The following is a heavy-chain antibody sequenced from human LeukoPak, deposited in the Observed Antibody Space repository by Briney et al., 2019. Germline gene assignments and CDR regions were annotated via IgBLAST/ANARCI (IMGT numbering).Heavy chain of an antibody. Sequence: PSETLSLTCTVSGYSISSGYYWGWIRQPPGKGLEWIGSIYHSGSTNYNPSLKSRVTISVDTSKNQFSLKLSSVTAADTAVYYCARDRSLYSSTWYVPRDGFDIWGQGTMVTVSS. D-gene: IGHD6-13*01. V-gene: IGHV4-38-2*02. CDR3: ARDRSLYSSTWYVPRDGFDI. CDR1: GYSISSGYY. CDR2: IYHSGST. J-gene: IGHJ3*02.